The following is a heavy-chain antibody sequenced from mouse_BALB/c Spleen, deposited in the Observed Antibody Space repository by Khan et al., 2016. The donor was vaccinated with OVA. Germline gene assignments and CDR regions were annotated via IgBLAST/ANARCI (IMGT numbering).Heavy chain of an antibody. D-gene: IGHD2-14*01. V-gene: IGHV3-8*02. Sequence: EVQLQESGPSLVKPSQTLSLTCSVAGVSITSGYLCWIRKSPGNKLEYLGYILYSGSTYYNPSLKCRISITRHTSQNQYYLQLNSLTTDDTATYYCARSSCGYPFAYWGQGTLVTVSS. J-gene: IGHJ3*01. CDR1: GVSITSGY. CDR2: ILYSGST. CDR3: ARSSCGYPFAY.